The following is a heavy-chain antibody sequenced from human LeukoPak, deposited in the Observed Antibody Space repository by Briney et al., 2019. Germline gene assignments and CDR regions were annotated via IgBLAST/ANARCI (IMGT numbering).Heavy chain of an antibody. J-gene: IGHJ4*02. V-gene: IGHV4-59*01. CDR1: GGSISSYY. D-gene: IGHD3-9*01. CDR2: IYYSGST. Sequence: PSETLSLTCTVSGGSISSYYWSWIRQPPGKGLEWIGYIYYSGSTNYNPSLKSRVTISVDTSKNQFSLKLSSVTAADTAVYYCARVVRLKVDVLRYFDWLSWFDYWGQGTLVTVSS. CDR3: ARVVRLKVDVLRYFDWLSWFDY.